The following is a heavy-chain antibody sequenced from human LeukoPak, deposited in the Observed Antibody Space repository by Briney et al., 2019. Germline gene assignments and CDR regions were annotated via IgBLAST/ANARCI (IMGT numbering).Heavy chain of an antibody. CDR1: GYTFTSYD. CDR3: ARRYCSSTSCHYFDY. V-gene: IGHV1-8*01. Sequence: ASVKVSCKASGYTFTSYDLNWVQQATGQGLEWIGWMNPNSGNTGYAQKFQGRVTLTRSTSISTAYMELRSLTSEDAAVYYCARRYCSSTSCHYFDYWGQGTLVTVSS. J-gene: IGHJ4*02. CDR2: MNPNSGNT. D-gene: IGHD2-2*01.